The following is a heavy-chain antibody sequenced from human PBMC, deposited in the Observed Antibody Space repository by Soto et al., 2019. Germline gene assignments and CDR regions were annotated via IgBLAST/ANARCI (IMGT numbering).Heavy chain of an antibody. CDR3: ARVAPGEYSYGYFDY. CDR1: GGTFSSYA. CDR2: IIPIFGTA. J-gene: IGHJ4*02. D-gene: IGHD5-18*01. V-gene: IGHV1-69*13. Sequence: SVKVSCKASGGTFSSYAISWVRQAPGQGLEWMGGIIPIFGTANYAQKIQGRVTITADESTSTAYMELSSLCSEDTALYYCARVAPGEYSYGYFDYWGQGTLVTVSS.